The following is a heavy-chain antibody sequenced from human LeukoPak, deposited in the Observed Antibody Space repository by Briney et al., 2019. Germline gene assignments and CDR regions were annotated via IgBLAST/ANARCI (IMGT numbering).Heavy chain of an antibody. CDR3: ARGYSSGWYKAHYYYGMDV. J-gene: IGHJ6*02. Sequence: SAKVSCKASGYTFTSYDINWVRQATGQGLEWMGWMNPNSGNTGYAQKFQGRVTMTRNTSISTAYMELSSLRSEDTAVYYCARGYSSGWYKAHYYYGMDVWGQGTTVTVSS. D-gene: IGHD6-19*01. CDR2: MNPNSGNT. V-gene: IGHV1-8*01. CDR1: GYTFTSYD.